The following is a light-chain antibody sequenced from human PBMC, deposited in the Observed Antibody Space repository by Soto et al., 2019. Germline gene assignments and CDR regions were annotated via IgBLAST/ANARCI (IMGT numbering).Light chain of an antibody. CDR1: QSVSSSY. CDR3: QQFDTSPPST. J-gene: IGKJ5*01. CDR2: GAS. Sequence: EIVLTQSPGTLSLSTGERATLSCRASQSVSSSYLAWYQQKPGQAPRLLIYGASSRATGIPDRFSGSGSGTDFTLTISRLEPGDFAVYYCQQFDTSPPSTFGQGTRLEIK. V-gene: IGKV3-20*01.